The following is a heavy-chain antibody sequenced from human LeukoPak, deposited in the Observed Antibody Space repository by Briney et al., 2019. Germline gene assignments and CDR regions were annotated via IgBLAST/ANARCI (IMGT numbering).Heavy chain of an antibody. D-gene: IGHD3-10*01. CDR3: ATGTEMDRGVIINGHLDY. CDR1: GFTFGTHW. J-gene: IGHJ4*02. CDR2: INQYGNEK. Sequence: GGSLRLSCAASGFTFGTHWMNWVRQAPGKGLEWVANINQYGNEKYYVDSVKGRFTISRDNGKNSLYLEMNSLRAEDTAVYYCATGTEMDRGVIINGHLDYWGQGTLVTASS. V-gene: IGHV3-7*01.